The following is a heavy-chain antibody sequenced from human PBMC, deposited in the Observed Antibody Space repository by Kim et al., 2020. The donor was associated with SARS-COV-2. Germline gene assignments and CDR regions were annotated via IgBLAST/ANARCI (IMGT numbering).Heavy chain of an antibody. V-gene: IGHV3-15*01. CDR3: TTSPAVAATPFDY. Sequence: YAAPVKGRFTISRDDSKNTLYLQMNSLKTEDTAVYYCTTSPAVAATPFDYWGQGTLVTVSS. D-gene: IGHD2-15*01. J-gene: IGHJ4*02.